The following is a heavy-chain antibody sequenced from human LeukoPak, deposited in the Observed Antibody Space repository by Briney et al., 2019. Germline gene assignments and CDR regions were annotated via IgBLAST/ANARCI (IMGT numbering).Heavy chain of an antibody. CDR1: GFTVSSNY. V-gene: IGHV3-66*01. Sequence: HPGGSLRLSCAASGFTVSSNYMTWVCQAPGKGLEWVSLIYSGGTTYYADSVKGRFTISRDNSKNTLYLQMNSLRAEDTAVYYCAREVSRSSFDYWGQGTLVTVSS. J-gene: IGHJ4*02. CDR3: AREVSRSSFDY. CDR2: IYSGGTT. D-gene: IGHD6-6*01.